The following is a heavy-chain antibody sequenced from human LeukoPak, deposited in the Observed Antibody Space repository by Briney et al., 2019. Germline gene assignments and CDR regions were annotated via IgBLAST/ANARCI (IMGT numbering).Heavy chain of an antibody. Sequence: PGGSLTLSCAASGFTFSSYSMNWVRPAPGKGLEWVSAISGSGGSTYYADSVKGRFTISRDNSKNTLYQQMNSLRAEDTAVYYCAKSRQWELPPSPTDYWGQGTLVTVSS. CDR3: AKSRQWELPPSPTDY. CDR1: GFTFSSYS. V-gene: IGHV3-23*01. J-gene: IGHJ4*02. D-gene: IGHD1-26*01. CDR2: ISGSGGST.